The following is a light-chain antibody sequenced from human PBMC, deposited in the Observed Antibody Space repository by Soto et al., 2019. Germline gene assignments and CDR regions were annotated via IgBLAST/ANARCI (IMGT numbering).Light chain of an antibody. Sequence: QSALTQPASVSGSPGQSITISCTGTSSDVGSYNLVSWYQQHPGKAPKLMIYEGSKRPSGVSNRFSGSKSGNTASLTISGFQVEDEADYYCCSYAGSSTSSVFGTGTKVPAL. CDR1: SSDVGSYNL. CDR3: CSYAGSSTSSV. CDR2: EGS. V-gene: IGLV2-23*01. J-gene: IGLJ1*01.